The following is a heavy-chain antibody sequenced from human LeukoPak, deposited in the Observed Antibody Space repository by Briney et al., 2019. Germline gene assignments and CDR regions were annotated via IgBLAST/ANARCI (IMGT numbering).Heavy chain of an antibody. CDR3: TTTTQTTWDAFDI. D-gene: IGHD4-17*01. J-gene: IGHJ3*02. CDR1: GFTFSNAW. Sequence: GGSLRLSCAASGFTFSNAWMSWVRPAPGRGLEWVGRIISNIDGATTDYSAPVKGRFTISRDDSKNTLYLQMNRLKAEDTAVYYCTTTTQTTWDAFDIWGQRTMVTVSS. V-gene: IGHV3-15*01. CDR2: IISNIDGATT.